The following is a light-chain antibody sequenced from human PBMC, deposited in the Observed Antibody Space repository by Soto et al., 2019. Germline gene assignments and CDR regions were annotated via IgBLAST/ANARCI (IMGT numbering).Light chain of an antibody. V-gene: IGKV3-15*01. CDR3: QQYNNWPGT. CDR1: QSVSSN. CDR2: AAS. J-gene: IGKJ1*01. Sequence: QSPATLSVSPGVRATLSCMASQSVSSNLAWYQQKPGQAPRLLIYAASTRATGIPARFSGSGSGTEFTLTISSLQSEDFAVYYCQQYNNWPGTFGQGTKVDI.